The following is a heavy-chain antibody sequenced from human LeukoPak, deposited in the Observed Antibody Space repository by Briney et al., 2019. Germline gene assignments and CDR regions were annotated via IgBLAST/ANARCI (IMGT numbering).Heavy chain of an antibody. J-gene: IGHJ4*02. CDR2: ISGGGDST. Sequence: GGSLSLSYAASGSTLSRFAMSCTRQAPGKGLEWVSAISGGGDSTYYADSVKGRFTISGDNSKNTLYLQMNSLRGEDTAVYYCAKDETGLSKVPAHWGQGPPVTVSS. V-gene: IGHV3-23*01. D-gene: IGHD3-10*01. CDR1: GSTLSRFA. CDR3: AKDETGLSKVPAH.